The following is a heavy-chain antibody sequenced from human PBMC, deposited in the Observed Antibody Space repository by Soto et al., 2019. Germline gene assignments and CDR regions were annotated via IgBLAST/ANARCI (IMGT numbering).Heavy chain of an antibody. V-gene: IGHV4-4*07. CDR1: GGSISSYY. CDR2: IYTNGGA. Sequence: SESLSLTCTVPGGSISSYYWTWIRQTAGKGLEWIGRIYTNGGANYHPSLKSRVTMSVDTSKNQFSLKLSSVTAADTAIYYCAGGPLLSQFFSYF. CDR3: AGGPLLSQFFSYF. D-gene: IGHD3-3*01. J-gene: IGHJ2*01.